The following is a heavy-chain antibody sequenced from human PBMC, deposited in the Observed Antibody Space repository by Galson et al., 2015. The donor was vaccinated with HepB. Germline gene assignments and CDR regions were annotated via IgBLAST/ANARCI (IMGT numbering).Heavy chain of an antibody. CDR2: IDWDDDK. D-gene: IGHD6-13*01. Sequence: PALVKPTQTLTLTCSFSGFSLSTSRMCVSWIRQPPGKALEWLARIDWDDDKFYSTSLKTRLTISKDTSKNQVVLTMTNMDPVDTATYYCAREYNSSWPRFDPWGQGTLVTVSS. V-gene: IGHV2-70*17. J-gene: IGHJ5*02. CDR3: AREYNSSWPRFDP. CDR1: GFSLSTSRMC.